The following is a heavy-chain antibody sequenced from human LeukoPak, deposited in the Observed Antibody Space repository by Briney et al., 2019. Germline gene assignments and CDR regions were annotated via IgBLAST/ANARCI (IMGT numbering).Heavy chain of an antibody. J-gene: IGHJ6*02. D-gene: IGHD3-22*01. CDR2: ISGSGGST. CDR3: AKAHYYDSSGYSYYYYYGMDV. Sequence: GGSLRLSCAASGFTFSSYAMSWVRQAPGKGLEWVSAISGSGGSTYYADSVKGRFTISRDNSKNTLYLQMNSLRAEDTAVYYCAKAHYYDSSGYSYYYYYGMDVWGQGTTVTVSS. V-gene: IGHV3-23*01. CDR1: GFTFSSYA.